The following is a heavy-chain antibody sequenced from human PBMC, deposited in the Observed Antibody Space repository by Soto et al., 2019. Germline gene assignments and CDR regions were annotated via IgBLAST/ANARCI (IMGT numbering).Heavy chain of an antibody. CDR2: ISYDVSNK. V-gene: IGHV3-30*18. Sequence: GGSVRLSWEISVFTFTLYEMHWVRQAPGKGLEGVAVISYDVSNKYYADFVKGGFTISRDNHKHPLYMQMNTLSAEDPAVYYCAKDDYGEWYGIDVWGRGTLVTVSS. CDR1: VFTFTLYE. D-gene: IGHD4-17*01. CDR3: AKDDYGEWYGIDV. J-gene: IGHJ6*02.